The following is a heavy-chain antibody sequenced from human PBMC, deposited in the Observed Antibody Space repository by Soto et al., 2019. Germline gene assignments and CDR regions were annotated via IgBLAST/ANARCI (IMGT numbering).Heavy chain of an antibody. CDR2: ISYDGSNR. V-gene: IGHV3-30-3*01. Sequence: QVQLVESGGGVVQPGRSLRLSCAASGFTFSNYALHWVRQAPGQGLEWMAVISYDGSNRYYADSLKGRFTISRDNSKNTLYLQMNSLRTDDTAVYYCAFMVRGARWGQGTLVTVSS. D-gene: IGHD3-10*01. J-gene: IGHJ4*02. CDR3: AFMVRGAR. CDR1: GFTFSNYA.